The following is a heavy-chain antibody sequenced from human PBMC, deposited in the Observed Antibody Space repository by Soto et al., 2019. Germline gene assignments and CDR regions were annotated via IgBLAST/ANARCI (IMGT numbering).Heavy chain of an antibody. Sequence: AASVKVSCKASGGTFSSYTISWVRQAPGQGLEWMGRIIPILGIANYAQKFQGRVTITADKSTSTAYMELSSLRSEDTAVYYCARGGLAAAGTMDVWGKGTTVTVSS. J-gene: IGHJ6*04. D-gene: IGHD6-13*01. V-gene: IGHV1-69*02. CDR2: IIPILGIA. CDR1: GGTFSSYT. CDR3: ARGGLAAAGTMDV.